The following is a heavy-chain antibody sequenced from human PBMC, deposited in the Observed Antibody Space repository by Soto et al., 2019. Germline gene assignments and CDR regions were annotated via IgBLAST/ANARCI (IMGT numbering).Heavy chain of an antibody. V-gene: IGHV1-69*13. CDR2: IIPIFGTA. Sequence: SVKVSCKASGGTFSSYAISWVRQAPGQGLEWMGGIIPIFGTANYAQKFQGRVTITADESTSTAYMELSSLRSEDTAVYYCVRAYVGDLYSSSWYYYGMDVWGQGTTVTVSS. CDR3: VRAYVGDLYSSSWYYYGMDV. J-gene: IGHJ6*02. D-gene: IGHD6-13*01. CDR1: GGTFSSYA.